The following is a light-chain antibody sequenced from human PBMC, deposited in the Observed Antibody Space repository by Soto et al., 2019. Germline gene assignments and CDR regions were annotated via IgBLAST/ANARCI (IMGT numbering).Light chain of an antibody. J-gene: IGKJ1*01. CDR2: KAS. V-gene: IGKV1-5*03. Sequence: DIQMTQSPSTLSGSVGDRVTITCRASQTISNCLAWYQQKTGKDPKLLIYKASTIKTGVPSRFSGSGSGTEFTLPISSLQPDDFATYYCQHYNSYSEAFGQGTKVDIK. CDR3: QHYNSYSEA. CDR1: QTISNC.